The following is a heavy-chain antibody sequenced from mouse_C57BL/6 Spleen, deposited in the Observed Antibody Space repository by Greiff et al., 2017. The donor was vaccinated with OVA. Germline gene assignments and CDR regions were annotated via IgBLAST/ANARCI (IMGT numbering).Heavy chain of an antibody. D-gene: IGHD2-4*01. CDR1: GFTFSDYG. V-gene: IGHV5-15*01. CDR2: ISNLAYSI. J-gene: IGHJ4*01. CDR3: ARSLYDYDGAMDY. Sequence: EVQLVESGGGLVQPGGSLKLSCAASGFTFSDYGMAWVRQAPRKGPEWVAFISNLAYSIYYADTVTGRFTISRENAKNTLYLEMSSLRSEDTAMYYCARSLYDYDGAMDYWGQGTSVTVSS.